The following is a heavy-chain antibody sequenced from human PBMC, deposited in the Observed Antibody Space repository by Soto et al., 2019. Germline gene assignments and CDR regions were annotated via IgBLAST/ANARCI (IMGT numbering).Heavy chain of an antibody. CDR3: ARGLEAAAGYFDY. CDR1: GYTFTGYY. Sequence: ASVKVSCKASGYTFTGYYMHWVRQAPGQGLEWMGWINPNSGGTNYAQKLQGWVTMTRDTSISTAYMELSSLRSEDTAVYYCARGLEAAAGYFDYWGQGTLVTVSS. CDR2: INPNSGGT. D-gene: IGHD6-13*01. J-gene: IGHJ4*02. V-gene: IGHV1-2*04.